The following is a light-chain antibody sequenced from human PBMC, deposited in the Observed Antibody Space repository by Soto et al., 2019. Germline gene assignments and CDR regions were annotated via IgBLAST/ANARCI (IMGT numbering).Light chain of an antibody. J-gene: IGLJ2*01. V-gene: IGLV1-44*01. CDR1: GPNIGSNP. CDR2: NSD. CDR3: SSYTSSSTHVV. Sequence: QSVLTQPPSASGTPGQRVIISCSGSGPNIGSNPVSWYQQLPGTAPKLLISNSDQRPSGVPDRFSGSKSGTSASLAISGLQSEDEADYYCSSYTSSSTHVVFGGGTKVTVL.